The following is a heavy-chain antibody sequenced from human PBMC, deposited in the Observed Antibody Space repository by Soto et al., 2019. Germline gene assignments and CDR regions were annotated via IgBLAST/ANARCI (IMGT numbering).Heavy chain of an antibody. V-gene: IGHV3-33*01. CDR1: GFTFSSYG. J-gene: IGHJ4*02. Sequence: QVQLVESGGGVVQPGRSLRLSCAASGFTFSSYGMHWVRQAPGKGLEWVAVIWYDGSNKYYADSVKGRFTISRDNSKNTLYLQMNSLRAEDTAVYYCASSPLDCTNGVCRAFDYWGQGTLVTVSS. D-gene: IGHD2-8*01. CDR3: ASSPLDCTNGVCRAFDY. CDR2: IWYDGSNK.